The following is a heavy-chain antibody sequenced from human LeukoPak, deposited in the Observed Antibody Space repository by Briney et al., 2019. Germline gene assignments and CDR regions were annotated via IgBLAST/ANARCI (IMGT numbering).Heavy chain of an antibody. CDR1: GYTFTSYD. J-gene: IGHJ6*03. V-gene: IGHV1-8*01. CDR3: ASHWSLPAAQTQDYYYMDV. D-gene: IGHD2-2*01. CDR2: MNPNSGNT. Sequence: ASVKVSCKASGYTFTSYDINWVRQATGQGLERMGWMNPNSGNTGYAQKSQGRVTMTRNTSISTAYMELSSLRSEDTAVYYCASHWSLPAAQTQDYYYMDVWGKGTTVTVSS.